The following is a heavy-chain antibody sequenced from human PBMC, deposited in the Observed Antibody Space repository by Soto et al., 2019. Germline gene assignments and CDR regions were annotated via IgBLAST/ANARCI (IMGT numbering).Heavy chain of an antibody. CDR1: GFSLSTSGVS. D-gene: IGHD6-6*01. CDR3: AHRPGGSSSYYFDY. V-gene: IGHV2-5*02. CDR2: IYWDDDK. Sequence: QITLKESGPTLVKPTQTLTLTCTFSGFSLSTSGVSVGWIRQPPGKALEWLALIYWDDDKRYSPSLKRRLTITKDTSKNQVVLTMTNMDPVDTATYYCAHRPGGSSSYYFDYWGQGTLVTVSS. J-gene: IGHJ4*02.